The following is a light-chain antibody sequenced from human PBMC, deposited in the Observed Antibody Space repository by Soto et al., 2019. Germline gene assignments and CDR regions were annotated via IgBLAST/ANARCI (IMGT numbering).Light chain of an antibody. CDR2: AAS. Sequence: EIVLTQSPGTLSLSPGERATLSCRASQSVRSTFLAWYQQKPGQAPRLLIYAASNRATGIPARFSGSGSETDFTLTISSLEPEDFAVYYCQQRSNWPPTFGQGTRLEIK. CDR3: QQRSNWPPT. V-gene: IGKV3-11*01. CDR1: QSVRSTF. J-gene: IGKJ5*01.